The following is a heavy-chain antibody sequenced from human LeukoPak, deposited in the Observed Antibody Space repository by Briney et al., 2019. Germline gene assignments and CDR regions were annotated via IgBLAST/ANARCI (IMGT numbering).Heavy chain of an antibody. J-gene: IGHJ4*02. Sequence: GGSLRLSCAVSGLSLRNVWMNWLRQAPGKGLEWVSGISGSGGSTYYADSVKGRFTISRDNPKNTLYLQMNSLRAEDTAVYYCAKVGGTPSSSSYFDYWGQGTLVTVSS. V-gene: IGHV3-23*01. CDR2: ISGSGGST. D-gene: IGHD6-6*01. CDR1: GLSLRNVW. CDR3: AKVGGTPSSSSYFDY.